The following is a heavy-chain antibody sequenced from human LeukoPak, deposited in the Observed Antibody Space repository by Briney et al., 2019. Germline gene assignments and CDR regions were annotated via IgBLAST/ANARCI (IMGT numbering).Heavy chain of an antibody. CDR3: ASSSGYYSSFGYFDY. CDR2: INHSGST. V-gene: IGHV4-34*01. CDR1: GGSFSGYY. J-gene: IGHJ4*02. Sequence: PSETLSLTCAVYGGSFSGYYWSWIRQPPGKGLEWIGEINHSGSTNYNPSLQSRVTISVDTSKNQFSLKLSSVTAADTAVYYCASSSGYYSSFGYFDYWGQGTLVTVSS. D-gene: IGHD3-22*01.